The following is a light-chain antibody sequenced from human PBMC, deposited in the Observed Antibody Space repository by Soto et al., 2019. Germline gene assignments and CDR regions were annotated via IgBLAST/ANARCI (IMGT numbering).Light chain of an antibody. CDR2: EGS. CDR1: SSDVGSYNL. J-gene: IGLJ1*01. CDR3: CSYAGSSTLYV. V-gene: IGLV2-23*01. Sequence: QSALTQPASVSGSPGQSITISCTGTSSDVGSYNLVSWYQQHPGKAPKLMIYEGSKRPSGVSNRFSGSKSGNTASLTISGLHAEHEADYYCCSYAGSSTLYVFGTGTKLTVL.